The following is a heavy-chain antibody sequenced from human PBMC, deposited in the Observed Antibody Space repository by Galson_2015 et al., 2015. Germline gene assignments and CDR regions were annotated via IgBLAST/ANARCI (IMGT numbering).Heavy chain of an antibody. Sequence: SVKVSCKASGGSFSNYAISWVRQAPGQGLEWMGGIVPIFGSPHYAQKFQGRVTITADESTSTAYMDLSSLTSEDTAVYYCARESSDYYDSSFDAFDIWGQGTMVTVSS. CDR2: IVPIFGSP. V-gene: IGHV1-69*13. CDR3: ARESSDYYDSSFDAFDI. D-gene: IGHD3-22*01. CDR1: GGSFSNYA. J-gene: IGHJ3*02.